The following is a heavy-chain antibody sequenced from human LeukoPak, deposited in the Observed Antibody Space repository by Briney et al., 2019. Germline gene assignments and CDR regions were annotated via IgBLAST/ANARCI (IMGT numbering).Heavy chain of an antibody. CDR3: AKHPGRSGYRSNWYVSYFDS. J-gene: IGHJ4*02. V-gene: IGHV3-23*01. CDR2: SAYGGSI. CDR1: GITFSNYD. Sequence: GGSLRLSCAAPGITFSNYDITWVRQAPGRGLEYVSCSAYGGSIHYADSVKGRFTISRDNSKSTVYLQMTNLRAEDTARYHCAKHPGRSGYRSNWYVSYFDSWGQGALVTVSS. D-gene: IGHD6-13*01.